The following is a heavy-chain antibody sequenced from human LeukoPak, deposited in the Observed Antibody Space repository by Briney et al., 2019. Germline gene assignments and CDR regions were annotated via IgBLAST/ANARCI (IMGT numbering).Heavy chain of an antibody. V-gene: IGHV4-31*02. CDR2: IYYSGST. CDR3: ARSTYYYDSSGYSRQFDY. J-gene: IGHJ4*02. Sequence: YWIGWVRQMPGTGLEWIGYIYYSGSTYYNPSLKSRVTISVDTSKNQFSLKLSSVTAADTAVYYCARSTYYYDSSGYSRQFDYWGQGTLVTVSS. D-gene: IGHD3-22*01. CDR1: Y.